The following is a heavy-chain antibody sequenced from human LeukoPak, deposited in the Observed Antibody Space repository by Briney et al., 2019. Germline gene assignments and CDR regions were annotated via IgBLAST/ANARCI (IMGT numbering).Heavy chain of an antibody. D-gene: IGHD3-10*01. J-gene: IGHJ5*02. CDR2: FDPEDGET. V-gene: IGHV1-24*01. CDR1: GYTLSELS. CDR3: ARGRLWFGELGFDP. Sequence: ASVKVSCKVSGYTLSELSIHWVRQAPGKGLEWMGGFDPEDGETIYAQKFQGRVTMTRNTSISTAYMELSSLRSEDTAVYYCARGRLWFGELGFDPWGQGTLVTVSS.